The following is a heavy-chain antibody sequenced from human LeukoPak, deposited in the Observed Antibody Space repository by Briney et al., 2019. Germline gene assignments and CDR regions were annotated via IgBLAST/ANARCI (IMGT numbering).Heavy chain of an antibody. D-gene: IGHD3-22*01. V-gene: IGHV3-23*01. CDR3: AKGGTITMIVVRSGNFDY. CDR2: ITGSGGST. Sequence: GGSLRLSCAASEFTFSSYAMSWVRQAPGKGLEWVSGITGSGGSTYYADSVKGRFTISRDNSKNTLYLQMNSLRAEDTAIYYCAKGGTITMIVVRSGNFDYWGQGTLVTVSS. J-gene: IGHJ4*02. CDR1: EFTFSSYA.